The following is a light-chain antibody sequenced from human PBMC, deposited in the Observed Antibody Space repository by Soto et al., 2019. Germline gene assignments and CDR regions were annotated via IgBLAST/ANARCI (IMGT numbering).Light chain of an antibody. CDR3: QQTYSSPRT. CDR1: QSIRRS. CDR2: AAS. Sequence: DIQMTQSPSSLSASVADRVTITCRASQSIRRSLNWYQQKPGKAPNLLIYAASSLQTGVPSRFTGSGSGTDFTLTISNPQPEDFAVYYCQQTYSSPRTFGQGTKVDIK. J-gene: IGKJ1*01. V-gene: IGKV1-39*01.